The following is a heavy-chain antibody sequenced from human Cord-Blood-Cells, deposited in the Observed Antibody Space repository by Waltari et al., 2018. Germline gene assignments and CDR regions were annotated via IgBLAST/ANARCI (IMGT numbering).Heavy chain of an antibody. V-gene: IGHV1-69*02. Sequence: QVQLVQSGAEVKKPGSSVKVSCKASGGTSSTYTISWVRQAPGQGLEWMGRSIPILGIANYAQKVQGRVTITADKATSTAYMERSSLRSEDTAVYYCAGGVGYFDYWGQGTLVTVSS. CDR3: AGGVGYFDY. D-gene: IGHD3-3*01. CDR2: SIPILGIA. CDR1: GGTSSTYT. J-gene: IGHJ4*02.